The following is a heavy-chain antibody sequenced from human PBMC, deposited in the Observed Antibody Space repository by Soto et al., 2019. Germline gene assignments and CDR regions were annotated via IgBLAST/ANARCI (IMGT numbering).Heavy chain of an antibody. CDR1: GGSFSGYY. CDR2: INHSGST. V-gene: IGHV4-34*01. J-gene: IGHJ4*02. Sequence: ETLCLTCAVYGGSFSGYYWSWIRQPPGKGLGWIGEINHSGSTNYNPSLKSRVTISVDTSKNQFSLKLSSVTAADTAVYYCARGFSSGCHDYWGQGTLVTVSS. D-gene: IGHD6-19*01. CDR3: ARGFSSGCHDY.